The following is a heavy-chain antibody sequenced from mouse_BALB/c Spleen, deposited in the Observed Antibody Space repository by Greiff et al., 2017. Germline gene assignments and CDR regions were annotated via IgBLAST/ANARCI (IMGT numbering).Heavy chain of an antibody. D-gene: IGHD3-3*01. CDR2: IWAGGST. J-gene: IGHJ4*01. CDR1: GFSLTSYG. CDR3: ARDRGVYYAMDY. Sequence: QVQLKESGPDLVAPSQSLSITCTVSGFSLTSYGVHWVRQPPGKGLEWLGVIWAGGSTNYNSALMSRLSISKDNSKSQVFLKMNSLQTHDTAMYYWARDRGVYYAMDYWGQGTSVTVSS. V-gene: IGHV2-9*02.